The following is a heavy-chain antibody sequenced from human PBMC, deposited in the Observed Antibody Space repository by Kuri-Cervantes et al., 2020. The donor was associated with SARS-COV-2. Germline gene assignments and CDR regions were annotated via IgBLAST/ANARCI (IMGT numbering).Heavy chain of an antibody. CDR3: ARAIAAAAPFDY. Sequence: SETLSLTCTVSGVSVTTFGSYWTWIRQPPGKGLEWIGYIYHSGSTYYNPSLKSRVTISVDGSKNQFSLKLSSVTAADTAVYYCARAIAAAAPFDYWGQGTLVTVSS. CDR1: GVSVTTFGSY. CDR2: IYHSGST. D-gene: IGHD6-13*01. J-gene: IGHJ4*02. V-gene: IGHV4-31*02.